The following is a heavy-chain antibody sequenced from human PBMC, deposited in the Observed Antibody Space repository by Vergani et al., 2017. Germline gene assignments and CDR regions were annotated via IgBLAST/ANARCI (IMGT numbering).Heavy chain of an antibody. V-gene: IGHV4-4*02. J-gene: IGHJ5*02. Sequence: QLHLQESGPGLVKPSETLSLTCTVSGDSISSNNCWTWVRQPPGKGLEWIGEICHTEDTKYSPSLKSRVTVSGDTSKNQFSLKLNSVTAADTAVYYCGRVADFYGLGSRLLDLWGQGILVTVSS. CDR2: ICHTEDT. D-gene: IGHD3-10*01. CDR3: GRVADFYGLGSRLLDL. CDR1: GDSISSNNC.